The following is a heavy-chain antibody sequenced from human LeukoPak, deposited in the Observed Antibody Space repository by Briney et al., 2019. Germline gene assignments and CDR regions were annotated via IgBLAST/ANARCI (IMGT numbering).Heavy chain of an antibody. Sequence: PPETLSLTCAVYGGSFSDYYWSWIRQPPGKGLEWIGEINHSGNTHYDPSLKSRVTISVDTSKKQFSLRLTSVTAADTAVYYCTKKGGGQLVNTRRWFDPWGQGTPVTVSS. CDR3: TKKGGGQLVNTRRWFDP. CDR2: INHSGNT. V-gene: IGHV4-34*01. J-gene: IGHJ5*02. CDR1: GGSFSDYY. D-gene: IGHD6-13*01.